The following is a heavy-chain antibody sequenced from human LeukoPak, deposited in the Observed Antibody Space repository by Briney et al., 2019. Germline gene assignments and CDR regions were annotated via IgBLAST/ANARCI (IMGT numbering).Heavy chain of an antibody. Sequence: NPSETLSLTCTVSGGSISSSSYYWGWIRQPPGKGLEWIGSIYYSGSTYYNPSLKSRVTISVDTSKNQFSLKLSSVTAADTAVYYCARVSSYPTSGYVGYWGQGTLVTVSS. CDR1: GGSISSSSYY. CDR3: ARVSSYPTSGYVGY. J-gene: IGHJ4*02. CDR2: IYYSGST. V-gene: IGHV4-39*07. D-gene: IGHD5-12*01.